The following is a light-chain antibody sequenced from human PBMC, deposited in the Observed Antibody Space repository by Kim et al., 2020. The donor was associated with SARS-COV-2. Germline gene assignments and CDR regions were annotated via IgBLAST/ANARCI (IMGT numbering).Light chain of an antibody. CDR2: KAS. J-gene: IGKJ2*01. Sequence: DIQMTQSPSTLSASVGDRVTITCRASQSVSSWLAWYQQKPGKAPKLLIYKASTLEGGVPSRFSGRGSGTEFTLTINSLQPDDFATYSGQQYDSHPDTFGQGTKLEI. V-gene: IGKV1-5*03. CDR3: QQYDSHPDT. CDR1: QSVSSW.